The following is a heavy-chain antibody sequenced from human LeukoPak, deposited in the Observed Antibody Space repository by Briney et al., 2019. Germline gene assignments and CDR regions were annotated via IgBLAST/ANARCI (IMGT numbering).Heavy chain of an antibody. CDR1: GFTFSSYG. Sequence: GGSLRLSCAASGFTFSSYGMHWVRQAPGKGLEWVAVIWYDGSNKYYADSVKGRFTISRDNSKNTLYLQMNSLRAEDTAVYYCASPYYDFWSGSQLDAFDIWGQGTMVTVSS. D-gene: IGHD3-3*01. V-gene: IGHV3-33*01. CDR3: ASPYYDFWSGSQLDAFDI. CDR2: IWYDGSNK. J-gene: IGHJ3*02.